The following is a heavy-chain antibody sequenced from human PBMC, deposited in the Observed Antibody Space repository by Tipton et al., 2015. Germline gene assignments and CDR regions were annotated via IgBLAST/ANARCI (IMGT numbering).Heavy chain of an antibody. CDR3: ARLPFVGGSCDDAFEM. Sequence: LRLSCTVSGGSITTGGYYWVWLRQPPGKGLEWVGKIYYSGNPSYNPSLKSRVTISVDTSKNQFSLKVKSVTAADTAVYYCARLPFVGGSCDDAFEMWGQGTLVTVSS. CDR1: GGSITTGGYY. J-gene: IGHJ3*02. V-gene: IGHV4-39*01. CDR2: IYYSGNP. D-gene: IGHD4-23*01.